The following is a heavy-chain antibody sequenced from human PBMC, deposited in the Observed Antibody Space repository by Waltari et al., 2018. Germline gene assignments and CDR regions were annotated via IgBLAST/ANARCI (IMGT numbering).Heavy chain of an antibody. CDR2: IYYSGST. J-gene: IGHJ6*03. D-gene: IGHD6-6*01. CDR3: ARLPYSSSHYYYYYMDV. V-gene: IGHV4-39*01. Sequence: QLQLQESGPGLVKPSETLSLTCTVSGGSISSSSYYWGWIRQPPGKGLEWIGIIYYSGSTYYNPSLKSRVTISVDTSKNQFSLKLSSVTAADTAVYYCARLPYSSSHYYYYYMDVWGKGTTVTVSS. CDR1: GGSISSSSYY.